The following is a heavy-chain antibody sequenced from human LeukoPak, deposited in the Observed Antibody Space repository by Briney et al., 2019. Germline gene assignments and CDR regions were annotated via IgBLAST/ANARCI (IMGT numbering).Heavy chain of an antibody. J-gene: IGHJ3*01. Sequence: GGSLRLSCADSGFTFNNYAMNWVRQAPGKGLEWVSYIRGGGSNTRYSDSVKGRFIISRDNSKNILYLQMNSLRAEDTAIYYCAKCSASYSNDAFDVWGRGTMVTVSS. CDR3: AKCSASYSNDAFDV. CDR2: IRGGGSNT. V-gene: IGHV3-23*01. CDR1: GFTFNNYA. D-gene: IGHD3-10*02.